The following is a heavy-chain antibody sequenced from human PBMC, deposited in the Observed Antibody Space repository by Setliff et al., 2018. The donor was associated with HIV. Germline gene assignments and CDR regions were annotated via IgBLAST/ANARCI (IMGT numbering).Heavy chain of an antibody. CDR2: INPIFGTP. CDR1: GYMFTDYY. Sequence: ASVKVSCKASGYMFTDYYIHWVRQAPGQGLEWMGGINPIFGTPHYGQRFQGRVTITADESTSTAYMELNGLKFDDTAVYYCARVSLFGPPFDPWGQGTLVTVSS. V-gene: IGHV1-69*13. D-gene: IGHD3-10*01. CDR3: ARVSLFGPPFDP. J-gene: IGHJ5*01.